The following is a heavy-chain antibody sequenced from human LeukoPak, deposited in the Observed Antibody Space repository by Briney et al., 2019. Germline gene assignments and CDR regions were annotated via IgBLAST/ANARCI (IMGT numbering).Heavy chain of an antibody. CDR3: ARDRVVISEADAFDI. CDR1: GFTFSSYG. D-gene: IGHD3-22*01. V-gene: IGHV3-30*02. Sequence: GGSLRLSCAASGFTFSSYGMHWVRQAPGKGLEWVAFIRYDGSNKYYADSVKGRFTISRDNSKNTLYLQMNSLRAEDTAVYYCARDRVVISEADAFDIWGQGTMVTVSS. J-gene: IGHJ3*02. CDR2: IRYDGSNK.